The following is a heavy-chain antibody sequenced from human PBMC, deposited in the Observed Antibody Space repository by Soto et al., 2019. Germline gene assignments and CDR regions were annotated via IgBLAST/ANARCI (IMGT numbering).Heavy chain of an antibody. D-gene: IGHD3-9*01. V-gene: IGHV1-69*13. J-gene: IGHJ5*02. Sequence: SVKVSCKASGGTFSSYAISWVRQAPGQGLEWMGGIIPIFGTANYAQKFQGRVTITADESTSTAYMELSSLRSEDTAVYYCARFTGHGGGLVIAWFDPWGQGTLVTVSS. CDR1: GGTFSSYA. CDR2: IIPIFGTA. CDR3: ARFTGHGGGLVIAWFDP.